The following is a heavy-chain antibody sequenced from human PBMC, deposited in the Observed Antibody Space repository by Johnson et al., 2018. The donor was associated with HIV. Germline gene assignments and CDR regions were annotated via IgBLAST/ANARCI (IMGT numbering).Heavy chain of an antibody. J-gene: IGHJ3*02. D-gene: IGHD1-26*01. CDR1: GFTFSSYA. Sequence: QVQLVESGGGVVQPGRSLRLSCAASGFTFSSYAMHWVRQAPGKGLEWVAVISNDGSDKYYADSVKGRFTISRDNSKNTLYLQMNSLRAEDTAVYRCAKGFRVGATDAFDIWGQGTMVTVSS. CDR3: AKGFRVGATDAFDI. V-gene: IGHV3-30-3*01. CDR2: ISNDGSDK.